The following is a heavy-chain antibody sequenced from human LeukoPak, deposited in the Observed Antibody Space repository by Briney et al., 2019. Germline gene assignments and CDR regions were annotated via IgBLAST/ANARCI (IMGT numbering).Heavy chain of an antibody. CDR1: GYTFRQYS. CDR2: VSPSHTTR. Sequence: ASVKVSCKASGYTFRQYSISWVRQAPGKGLGWMGWVSPSHTTRVYAQPFQGRVTMTADTNTNTVSMELRSLRSDDTAVYYCARDRLIGIAVAGPPVYWGQGTLVTVSS. D-gene: IGHD6-19*01. V-gene: IGHV1-18*01. J-gene: IGHJ4*02. CDR3: ARDRLIGIAVAGPPVY.